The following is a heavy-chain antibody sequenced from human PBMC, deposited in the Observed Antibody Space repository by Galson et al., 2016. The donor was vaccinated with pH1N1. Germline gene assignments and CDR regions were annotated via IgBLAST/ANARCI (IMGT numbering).Heavy chain of an antibody. CDR2: VYYSGIT. CDR3: ARHFHGGYALD. V-gene: IGHV4-39*01. CDR1: GGSISSSSYY. J-gene: IGHJ4*02. Sequence: ETLSLTCTVSGGSISSSSYYWGWIRQPPGKGLEWIGSVYYSGITYYNPPLKSRVTISVDTSKKQFSLKLSSVTAADTAVYYCARHFHGGYALDWGQGTLVTVSS. D-gene: IGHD5-12*01.